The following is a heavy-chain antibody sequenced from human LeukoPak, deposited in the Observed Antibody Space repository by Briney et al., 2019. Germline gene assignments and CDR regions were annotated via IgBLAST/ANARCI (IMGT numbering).Heavy chain of an antibody. CDR1: GFTFSSYA. D-gene: IGHD6-13*01. Sequence: PSGSLRLSCAASGFTFSSYAMSWVRQAPGKGLEWVSAISGSGGSTYYADSVKGRFTISRDNSKNTLYLQMNSLRAEDTAVYYCAKSSSSWYYYFDYWGQGTLVTVSS. CDR2: ISGSGGST. V-gene: IGHV3-23*01. CDR3: AKSSSSWYYYFDY. J-gene: IGHJ4*02.